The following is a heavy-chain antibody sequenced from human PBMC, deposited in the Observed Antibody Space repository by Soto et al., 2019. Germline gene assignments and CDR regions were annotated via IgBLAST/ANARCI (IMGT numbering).Heavy chain of an antibody. CDR3: AKIPTGSGSSKFDY. J-gene: IGHJ4*02. V-gene: IGHV3-23*01. D-gene: IGHD3-10*01. Sequence: GGSLRLSCAASGFTFRTYAMNWVRQAPGKGLEWISAISGSGSFTHYADSVRGRFTISRDNSQNQLYLQMNKLRGDDAAMYYCAKIPTGSGSSKFDYWGQGIQVTVSS. CDR2: ISGSGSFT. CDR1: GFTFRTYA.